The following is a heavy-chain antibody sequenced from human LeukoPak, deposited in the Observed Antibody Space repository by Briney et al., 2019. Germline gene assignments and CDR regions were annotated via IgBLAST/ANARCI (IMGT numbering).Heavy chain of an antibody. J-gene: IGHJ4*02. V-gene: IGHV3-21*01. D-gene: IGHD1-26*01. CDR1: GFTFSSYS. Sequence: GGSLRLSCAASGFTFSSYSMNWVRQAPGKGLEWVSSISSSSYIYYADSVKGRFTISRDNAKNSLYLQMNSLRAEDTAVYYCARDSLKWELSIFDYWGQGTLVTVSS. CDR3: ARDSLKWELSIFDY. CDR2: ISSSSYI.